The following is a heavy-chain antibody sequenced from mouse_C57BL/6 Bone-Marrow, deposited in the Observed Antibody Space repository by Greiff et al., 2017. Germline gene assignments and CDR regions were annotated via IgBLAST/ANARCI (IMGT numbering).Heavy chain of an antibody. CDR1: GYTFTDYY. V-gene: IGHV1-26*01. D-gene: IGHD1-2*01. CDR2: INPNNGGT. Sequence: VQLQQSGPELVKPGASVKLSCKASGYTFTDYYMNWVKQSHGKGLEWIGNINPNNGGTSYNQKFKGKATLTVDKSSSTAYMELSSLTSEDSAVYYCARKRRHYGSYDMDFWGQGTSVTVSA. J-gene: IGHJ4*01. CDR3: ARKRRHYGSYDMDF.